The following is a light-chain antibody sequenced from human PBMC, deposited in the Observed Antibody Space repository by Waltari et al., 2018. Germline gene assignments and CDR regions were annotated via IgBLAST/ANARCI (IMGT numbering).Light chain of an antibody. V-gene: IGKV4-1*01. CDR2: WAS. CDR1: QSLLWSFNNNNY. CDR3: QQYYSTPPT. J-gene: IGKJ2*01. Sequence: DIVMTQSPDSLAVSLGERATINCKSSQSLLWSFNNNNYLAWYQQKPGQPPKRLIHWASTRESGVPDRFSGSGSWADFTLTISSLQAEDVAVYYCQQYYSTPPTFGQGTKLEIK.